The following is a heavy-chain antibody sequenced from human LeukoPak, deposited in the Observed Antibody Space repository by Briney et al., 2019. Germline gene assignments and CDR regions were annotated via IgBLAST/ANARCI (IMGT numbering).Heavy chain of an antibody. CDR2: MNPNSGNT. V-gene: IGHV1-8*01. CDR3: ARGEPLGPGDY. Sequence: GASVKVSCTASGYTFTSYDINWVRQAPGQGLEWMGWMNPNSGNTGYAQKFQGRVTITRNTSISTAYMELSSLRSEDTAVYYCARGEPLGPGDYWGQGTLVTVSS. CDR1: GYTFTSYD. J-gene: IGHJ4*02.